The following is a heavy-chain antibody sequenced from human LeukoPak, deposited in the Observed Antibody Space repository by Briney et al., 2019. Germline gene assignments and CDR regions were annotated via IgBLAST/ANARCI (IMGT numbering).Heavy chain of an antibody. CDR1: GFTFSSYG. D-gene: IGHD3-3*01. J-gene: IGHJ5*02. V-gene: IGHV3-30*03. CDR2: ISYDGSNK. Sequence: GRSLRLSCAASGFTFSSYGMHWVRQAPGKGLEWVAVISYDGSNKYYADSVKGRFTISRDNSKNTLYLQMNSLRAEDTAVYYCARGPSITIFGGNWFDPWGQGTLVTVSS. CDR3: ARGPSITIFGGNWFDP.